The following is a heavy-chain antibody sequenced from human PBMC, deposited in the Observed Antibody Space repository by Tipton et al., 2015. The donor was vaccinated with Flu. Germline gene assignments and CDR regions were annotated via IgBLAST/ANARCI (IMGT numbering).Heavy chain of an antibody. CDR3: ARLGYRSDYDSGYFDY. D-gene: IGHD5-12*01. Sequence: VLLVQSGAEVKKPGESLKISCKSSGYSFTSYWIGWVRQMPGKGLEWMGIIYPGDSDTRYSPSFQGQVTISADKSISTAYLQWSSLKASDTAMYYCARLGYRSDYDSGYFDYWGQGTLVTVSS. V-gene: IGHV5-51*03. CDR2: IYPGDSDT. CDR1: GYSFTSYW. J-gene: IGHJ4*02.